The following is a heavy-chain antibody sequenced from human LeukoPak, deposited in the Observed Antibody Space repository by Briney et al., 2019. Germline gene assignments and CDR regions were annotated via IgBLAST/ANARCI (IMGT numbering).Heavy chain of an antibody. J-gene: IGHJ4*02. CDR3: ARGRYSYGYFPVY. V-gene: IGHV1-8*01. CDR1: GYTFTSYD. Sequence: ASVKVSCKASGYTFTSYDINWVRQATGHGLEWMGWMNPNSGNTGYAQKFQGRVTMTRNTSISTAYMELSSLRSEDTAVYYCARGRYSYGYFPVYWGQGTLVTVSS. D-gene: IGHD5-18*01. CDR2: MNPNSGNT.